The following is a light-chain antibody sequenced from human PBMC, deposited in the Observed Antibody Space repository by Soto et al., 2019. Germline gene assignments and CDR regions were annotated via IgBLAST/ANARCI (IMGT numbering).Light chain of an antibody. V-gene: IGKV3-20*01. J-gene: IGKJ1*01. Sequence: EIVLTQSPGTLSLSPGERATLSCRASQSVSSSYLAWYQQKPGQAPRLLIYGASSRATGIPDRFSGSGSGTDFTLTIRTLEPEDFAVYYCQQYGSSPRTFSQGTKVEI. CDR3: QQYGSSPRT. CDR2: GAS. CDR1: QSVSSSY.